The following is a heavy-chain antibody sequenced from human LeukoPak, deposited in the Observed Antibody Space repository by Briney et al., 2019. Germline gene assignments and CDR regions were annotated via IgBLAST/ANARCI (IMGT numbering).Heavy chain of an antibody. Sequence: ASVKVSCKASGYTFTDFGISWLRQAPGQGLEWMGWSSAYNGDTKYAQKFQGRVTMTTDTSTSTAYMEMRSLRSDDTAVFYCTRDLGTYTSSGSIFFDYWGQGTLVTVSS. CDR3: TRDLGTYTSSGSIFFDY. CDR1: GYTFTDFG. J-gene: IGHJ4*02. D-gene: IGHD3-10*01. V-gene: IGHV1-18*01. CDR2: SSAYNGDT.